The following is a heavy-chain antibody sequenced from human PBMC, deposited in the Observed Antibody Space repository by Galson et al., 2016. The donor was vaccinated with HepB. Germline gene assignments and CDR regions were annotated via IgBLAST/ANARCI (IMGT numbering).Heavy chain of an antibody. Sequence: SLRLSCAASGFTFSGSAMHWVRQASGKGLEWVGRIRSKTNSYATAYAASVKGRFTISRDDSKNTAYLQMNSLKTEDTAVYYCTRRRDYGGNSVGDYWGQGTLVTVSS. CDR1: GFTFSGSA. J-gene: IGHJ4*02. CDR2: IRSKTNSYAT. D-gene: IGHD4-23*01. CDR3: TRRRDYGGNSVGDY. V-gene: IGHV3-73*01.